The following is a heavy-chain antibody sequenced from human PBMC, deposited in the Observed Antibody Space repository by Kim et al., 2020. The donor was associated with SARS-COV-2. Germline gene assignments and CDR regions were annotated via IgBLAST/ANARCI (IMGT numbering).Heavy chain of an antibody. Sequence: GGSLRLSCVASGFTFSSFSMNWVRQAPGKGLEWVSSISSSSSYIFSADSVKGRFTVSRDNAKNSLFLQMDNLRADDTAVYYCARDAPNYDILTAYFPRDAFDIWGQGTMGTVSS. CDR1: GFTFSSFS. J-gene: IGHJ3*02. D-gene: IGHD3-9*01. CDR2: ISSSSSYI. V-gene: IGHV3-21*01. CDR3: ARDAPNYDILTAYFPRDAFDI.